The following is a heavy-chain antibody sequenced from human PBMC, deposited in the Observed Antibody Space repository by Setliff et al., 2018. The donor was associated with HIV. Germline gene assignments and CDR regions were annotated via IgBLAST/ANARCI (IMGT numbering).Heavy chain of an antibody. J-gene: IGHJ4*02. D-gene: IGHD6-6*01. Sequence: ASVKVSCKASGYTFISYAIHWVRQAPGQRLEWMGWINAGNGNTKYSQKFQGRVTITRDTSANTAYMELSSQRSEDTAVYYCARDPSKAARPWGYSDYWGQGTLVTVSS. V-gene: IGHV1-3*01. CDR1: GYTFISYA. CDR3: ARDPSKAARPWGYSDY. CDR2: INAGNGNT.